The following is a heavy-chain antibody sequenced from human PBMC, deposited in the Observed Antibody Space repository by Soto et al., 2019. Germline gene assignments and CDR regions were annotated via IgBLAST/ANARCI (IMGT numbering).Heavy chain of an antibody. Sequence: SETLSLTCTVSGGSISSSSYYWGWIRQPPGKGLEWIGSIYYSGSTYYNPSLKSRVTISVDTSKNQFSLKLSSVTAADTAVYYCARKLVSSKPPYSRRWGSYYYNYMFGCGKGTAVTVS. D-gene: IGHD6-13*01. CDR2: IYYSGST. J-gene: IGHJ6*03. CDR3: ARKLVSSKPPYSRRWGSYYYNYMFG. CDR1: GGSISSSSYY. V-gene: IGHV4-39*01.